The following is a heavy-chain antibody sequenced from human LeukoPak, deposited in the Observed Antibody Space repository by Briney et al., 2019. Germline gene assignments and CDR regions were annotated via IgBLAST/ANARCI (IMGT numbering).Heavy chain of an antibody. CDR1: GFTFSSYW. J-gene: IGHJ6*03. Sequence: GGSLRLSCATSGFTFSSYWMNWVRQAPGKGLEWVANIKQDGSEKHYVDSVKGRFTISRDNAKNSLYLQMNSLRAEDTAVYYYARDAFSYYYYYMDVWGKGTTVTVSS. V-gene: IGHV3-7*01. CDR3: ARDAFSYYYYYMDV. CDR2: IKQDGSEK.